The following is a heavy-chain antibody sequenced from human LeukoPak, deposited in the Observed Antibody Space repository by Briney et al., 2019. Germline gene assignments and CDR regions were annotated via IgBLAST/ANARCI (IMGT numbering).Heavy chain of an antibody. Sequence: PSETLSLTCAVYGGSFSFYYWSWIRQPPGKGLEWIGEINHSGSTNYNPSLKSRVTISVDTSKNQFSLKLSSVTAADTAVYYCARLSSSDAFDIWGQGTMVTVSS. CDR1: GGSFSFYY. CDR3: ARLSSSDAFDI. J-gene: IGHJ3*02. D-gene: IGHD6-6*01. V-gene: IGHV4-34*01. CDR2: INHSGST.